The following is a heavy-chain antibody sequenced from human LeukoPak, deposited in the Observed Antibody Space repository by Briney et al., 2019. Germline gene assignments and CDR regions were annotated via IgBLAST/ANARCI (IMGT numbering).Heavy chain of an antibody. D-gene: IGHD1-14*01. Sequence: ASVKVSCKVSGYTLTELSMHWVRQAPGKGLEWMGGFDPEDGETIYAQKFQGRVTMTEDTSTDTAYMELSRLRSEDTAVYYCATIYRNYYYYGMDVWGQGTTVTVSS. V-gene: IGHV1-24*01. J-gene: IGHJ6*02. CDR1: GYTLTELS. CDR2: FDPEDGET. CDR3: ATIYRNYYYYGMDV.